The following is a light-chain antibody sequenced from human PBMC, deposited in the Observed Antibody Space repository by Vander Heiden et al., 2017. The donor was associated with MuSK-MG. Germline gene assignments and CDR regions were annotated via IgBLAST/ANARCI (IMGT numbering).Light chain of an antibody. J-gene: IGKJ1*01. CDR2: QAS. V-gene: IGKV1-5*03. Sequence: DMQMTQLPSTLPTFVGDRVTITCRASQSISSWLAWYQQKPGKAPKLLIYQASSLESGVPSRVSGSGSGTVFTLNISGLQPDDFATEYCQKDSKYPSTFGQGTKVAIK. CDR3: QKDSKYPST. CDR1: QSISSW.